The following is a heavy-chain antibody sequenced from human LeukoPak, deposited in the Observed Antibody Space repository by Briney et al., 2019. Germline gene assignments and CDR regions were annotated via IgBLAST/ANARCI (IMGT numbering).Heavy chain of an antibody. CDR2: IYYSGST. D-gene: IGHD3-22*01. Sequence: PSETLSLTCTVSGGSISSSSYYWGWIRQPPGKGLEWIGSIYYSGSTYYNPPLKSRVTISEDTSKNQFSLKLRSVTAADTAVYYCARVNIYYDTSGYAFYMDVWGKGTTVNVSS. J-gene: IGHJ6*03. CDR1: GGSISSSSYY. V-gene: IGHV4-39*07. CDR3: ARVNIYYDTSGYAFYMDV.